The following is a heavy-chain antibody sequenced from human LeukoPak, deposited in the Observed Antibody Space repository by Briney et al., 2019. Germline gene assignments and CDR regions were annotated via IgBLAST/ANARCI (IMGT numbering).Heavy chain of an antibody. CDR2: ISSSSSYI. Sequence: GGSLRLSCAASGFTFSSYSMNWVRQAPGKGLEWVSSISSSSSYIYYADSVKGRFTISRDNAKNSLYLQMNSLRAEDTAVYYCAREPPPYCSGGSCYSFDAFDIWGQGTMVTVSS. CDR3: AREPPPYCSGGSCYSFDAFDI. J-gene: IGHJ3*02. D-gene: IGHD2-15*01. V-gene: IGHV3-21*01. CDR1: GFTFSSYS.